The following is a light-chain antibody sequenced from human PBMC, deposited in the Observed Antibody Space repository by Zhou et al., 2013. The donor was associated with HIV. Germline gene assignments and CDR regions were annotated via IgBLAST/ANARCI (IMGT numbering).Light chain of an antibody. V-gene: IGKV3-20*01. CDR3: QQYGNSRT. CDR2: GAS. Sequence: IVLTQSPGTLSLSPGERATLSCRASQSVSSSYLAWYQQKPGQAPRLLIYGASNRATGIPDRFSGGGSGTDFTLTISRLEPEDFAVYYCQQYGNSRTFGQGTKVEIK. CDR1: QSVSSSY. J-gene: IGKJ1*01.